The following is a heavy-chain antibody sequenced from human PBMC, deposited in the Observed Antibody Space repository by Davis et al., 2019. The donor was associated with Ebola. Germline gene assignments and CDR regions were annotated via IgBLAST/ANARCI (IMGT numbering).Heavy chain of an antibody. D-gene: IGHD3-22*01. V-gene: IGHV1-46*01. CDR1: GYTFTSYY. Sequence: ASVKVSCKASGYTFTSYYMHWVRQAPGQGLEWMGIINPSGGSTSYAQKFQGRVTMTRDTSTSTVYMELSSLRSEDAAVYYCAGLAPHYDSSGYSRGYWGQGTLITVSS. J-gene: IGHJ4*02. CDR3: AGLAPHYDSSGYSRGY. CDR2: INPSGGST.